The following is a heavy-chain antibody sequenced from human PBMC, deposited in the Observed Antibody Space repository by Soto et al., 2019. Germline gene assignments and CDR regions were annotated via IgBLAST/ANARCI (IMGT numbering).Heavy chain of an antibody. CDR3: ASGYSGYDGADYYYGMDV. V-gene: IGHV4-31*03. CDR1: GGSISSGGYY. D-gene: IGHD5-12*01. CDR2: IYYSGST. J-gene: IGHJ6*02. Sequence: SETLSLTRTVSGGSISSGGYYWSWIRRHPGKGLEWIGYIYYSGSTYYNPSLKSRVTISVDTSKNQFSLKLSSVTAADTAVYYCASGYSGYDGADYYYGMDVWGQGTTVTVSS.